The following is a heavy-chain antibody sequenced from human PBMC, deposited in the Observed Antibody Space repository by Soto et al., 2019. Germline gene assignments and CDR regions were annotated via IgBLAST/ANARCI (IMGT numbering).Heavy chain of an antibody. CDR2: TTDTDGDR. Sequence: GGSLRLSCVASGITFRSRAMSWVLHAPGEGLEWDSTTTDTDGDRKYADSVRGRFTISRDNSKNTLYLQMSSLRAEDSAVYFCARGSRDSYPGSRIFELWGRGTRVTVSS. CDR3: ARGSRDSYPGSRIFEL. CDR1: GITFRSRA. V-gene: IGHV3-23*01. J-gene: IGHJ1*01. D-gene: IGHD3-10*01.